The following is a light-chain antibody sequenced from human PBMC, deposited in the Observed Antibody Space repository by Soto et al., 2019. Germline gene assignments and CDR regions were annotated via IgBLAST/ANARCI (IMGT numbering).Light chain of an antibody. J-gene: IGKJ1*01. CDR2: GAS. V-gene: IGKV3-20*01. Sequence: EIVLPQSPGPLSLSPAEKSALACRASQSVSSSYLAWYQQKPGQAPRLLIYGASSRATGIPDRFSGSGSGTDFTLTISRLEPEDFAVYYCQQYGRTFGQGTKVDIK. CDR3: QQYGRT. CDR1: QSVSSSY.